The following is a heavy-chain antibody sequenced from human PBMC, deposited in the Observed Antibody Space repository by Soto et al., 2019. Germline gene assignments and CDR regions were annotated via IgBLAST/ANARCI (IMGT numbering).Heavy chain of an antibody. V-gene: IGHV1-69*06. CDR2: IIPIFGTA. D-gene: IGHD3-9*01. Sequence: ASVKVSCKASGGTFSSYAISWVRQAPGQGLEWMGGIIPIFGTANYAQKFQGRVTITADKSTSTAYMELSSLRSEDTAVYYCARVKYYDILTGQYGMDVWGQGTTVTVS. CDR3: ARVKYYDILTGQYGMDV. CDR1: GGTFSSYA. J-gene: IGHJ6*02.